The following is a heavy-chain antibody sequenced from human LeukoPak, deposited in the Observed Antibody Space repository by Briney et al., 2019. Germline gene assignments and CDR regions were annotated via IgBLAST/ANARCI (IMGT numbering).Heavy chain of an antibody. CDR2: INPNSGGT. CDR1: GYTFTGYY. V-gene: IGHV1-2*02. J-gene: IGHJ3*02. Sequence: GASVKLSCTASGYTFTGYYMHWVRQAPGQGLEWMGWINPNSGGTNYAQTFQGRVTMTRDTAISTAYLELSRLRSDDTAVYYCAGTHGSSEDDAFDIWGQGTMVTVSS. CDR3: AGTHGSSEDDAFDI. D-gene: IGHD6-13*01.